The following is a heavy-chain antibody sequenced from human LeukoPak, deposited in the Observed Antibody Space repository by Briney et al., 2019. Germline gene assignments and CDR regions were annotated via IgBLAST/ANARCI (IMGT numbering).Heavy chain of an antibody. CDR3: ASGSSSPDY. J-gene: IGHJ4*02. D-gene: IGHD6-13*01. CDR1: GYTFTVYY. V-gene: IGHV1-2*02. Sequence: ASVTVSCTASGYTFTVYYMHWVRQAPGQGLEWMGWINPNSGGTNYAQKFQGRVTMTRDTSISTAYLELRSLRSDDTAVYYCASGSSSPDYWGQGTLVTVSS. CDR2: INPNSGGT.